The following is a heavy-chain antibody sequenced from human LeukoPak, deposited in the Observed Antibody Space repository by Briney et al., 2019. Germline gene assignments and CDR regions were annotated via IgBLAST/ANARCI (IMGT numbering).Heavy chain of an antibody. V-gene: IGHV5-51*01. Sequence: GESLKISCKGFGYSFTSYWIGWVRQMPGKGLEWMGIIYPGDSDTRYSPSFQGQVTISVDKSISTAYLQWSSLKASDTAMYYCARHLTGSRGPSDPFDIWGQGTMVRVSS. CDR1: GYSFTSYW. CDR2: IYPGDSDT. J-gene: IGHJ3*02. D-gene: IGHD1-14*01. CDR3: ARHLTGSRGPSDPFDI.